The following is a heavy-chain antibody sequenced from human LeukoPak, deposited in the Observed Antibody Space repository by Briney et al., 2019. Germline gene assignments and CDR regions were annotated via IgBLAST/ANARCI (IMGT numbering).Heavy chain of an antibody. CDR3: ATDGGSGPFYRYVRI. D-gene: IGHD2/OR15-2a*01. J-gene: IGHJ1*01. CDR2: IHYNGITE. V-gene: IGHV3-30*02. Sequence: PGGSLRLSCAASGFTFSSLGTHWVRQTPGKGLEWVAFIHYNGITENYADSVKGRFTVSRDNSKNTFYLQMYSLKVEDTAMYYCATDGGSGPFYRYVRIGGQGTLVTVSS. CDR1: GFTFSSLG.